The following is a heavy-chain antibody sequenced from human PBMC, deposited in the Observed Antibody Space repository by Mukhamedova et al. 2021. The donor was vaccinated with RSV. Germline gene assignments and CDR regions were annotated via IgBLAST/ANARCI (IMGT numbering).Heavy chain of an antibody. CDR2: ISTDSKTI. CDR3: ATGFLENSFNI. V-gene: IGHV3-11*04. J-gene: IGHJ3*02. CDR1: GFPFSYYS. Sequence: GFPFSYYSLDWIRQIPGKGLEWLAHISTDSKTIYYRDSVRGRFTISRDNAKHSLSLHMNSLRAEDTALYYCATGFLENSFNIWGQG. D-gene: IGHD2-21*01.